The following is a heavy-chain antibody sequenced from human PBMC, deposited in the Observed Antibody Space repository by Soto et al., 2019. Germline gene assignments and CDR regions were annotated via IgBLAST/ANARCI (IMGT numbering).Heavy chain of an antibody. V-gene: IGHV4-59*01. CDR2: LYYSGNT. Sequence: ETLSLTCTVSGGSMSPFYWSWVRQPPGKGLEWIGYLYYSGNTNYNPSLKSRVTISVDASKNQVSLRLTSVTAADTAVYYCARVGGVAARTFDYWGQGTVVTVSS. D-gene: IGHD2-15*01. CDR1: GGSMSPFY. CDR3: ARVGGVAARTFDY. J-gene: IGHJ4*02.